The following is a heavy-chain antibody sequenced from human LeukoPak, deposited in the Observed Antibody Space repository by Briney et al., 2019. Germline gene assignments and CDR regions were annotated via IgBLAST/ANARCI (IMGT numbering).Heavy chain of an antibody. V-gene: IGHV3-23*01. CDR2: ISGSGGST. Sequence: PGGSLRLSCAASGFTFSSYAMSWVRQAPGKGLEWVSAISGSGGSTFYADSVKGRFTISRDNSKNTLYLQMNSLRAEDTAVYYCAKARCRSSTNCYSSFDYWGQGSPVSVSS. D-gene: IGHD2-2*02. J-gene: IGHJ4*02. CDR1: GFTFSSYA. CDR3: AKARCRSSTNCYSSFDY.